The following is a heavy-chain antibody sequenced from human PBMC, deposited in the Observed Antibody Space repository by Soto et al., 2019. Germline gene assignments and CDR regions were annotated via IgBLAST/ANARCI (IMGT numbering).Heavy chain of an antibody. CDR1: GGSISSGGYY. V-gene: IGHV4-31*03. CDR2: IYYSGST. CDR3: ARDLPFDHDAFDI. J-gene: IGHJ3*02. Sequence: SETLSLTCTVSGGSISSGGYYWSWIRQHPGKGLEWIGYIYYSGSTYYNPSLKSRVTISVDTSKNQFSLKLSSVTAADTAVYYCARDLPFDHDAFDIWGQGTMVTVSS.